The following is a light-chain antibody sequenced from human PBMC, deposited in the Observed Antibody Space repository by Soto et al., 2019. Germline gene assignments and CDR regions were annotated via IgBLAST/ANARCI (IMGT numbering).Light chain of an antibody. V-gene: IGKV1-39*01. J-gene: IGKJ3*01. CDR3: QQSYSRSTSA. CDR2: GAS. CDR1: RTIKNN. Sequence: MTQSPTSLSASVGDRVTIACRAIRTIKNNLNWFQQKPGKAPQLLIYGASNLHSGVPSRFSGSGSGTNFTLTISSLQPDDFATYYCQQSYSRSTSAFGPGTKVEI.